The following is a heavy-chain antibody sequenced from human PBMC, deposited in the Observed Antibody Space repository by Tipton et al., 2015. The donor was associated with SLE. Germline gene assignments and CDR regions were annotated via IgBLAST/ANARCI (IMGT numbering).Heavy chain of an antibody. CDR2: IYTSGST. Sequence: TLSLTCAVYGGSFSGYYWSWIRQPPGKGLEWIGRIYTSGSTNYNPSLKSRVTISVDTSKNQFSLKLSSVTAADTAVYYCARGTGGAFDIWGQGTMVTVSS. CDR3: ARGTGGAFDI. CDR1: GGSFSGYY. D-gene: IGHD3-16*01. V-gene: IGHV4-4*08. J-gene: IGHJ3*02.